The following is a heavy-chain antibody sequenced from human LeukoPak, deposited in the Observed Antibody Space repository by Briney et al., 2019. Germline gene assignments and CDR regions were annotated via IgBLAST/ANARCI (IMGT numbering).Heavy chain of an antibody. Sequence: GGSLRLSCAASRFSVSTNYISWVRQAPGKGLEWVSIIYGGGSTYYADSVRGRFTISKDNSKNTVYLQMSSLRAEDTAVYYCARTPFDYEILTGLYAFDIWGQGTTVTFSS. D-gene: IGHD3-9*01. CDR1: RFSVSTNY. V-gene: IGHV3-66*01. J-gene: IGHJ3*02. CDR3: ARTPFDYEILTGLYAFDI. CDR2: IYGGGST.